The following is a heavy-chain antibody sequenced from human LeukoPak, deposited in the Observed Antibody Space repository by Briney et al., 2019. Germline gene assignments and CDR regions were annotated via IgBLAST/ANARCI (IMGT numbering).Heavy chain of an antibody. CDR1: GFMFSSYA. Sequence: GGSLRLSCAASGFMFSSYAMHWVRQAPGKGLEWVAVISYDGSNKYYADSVKGRFTISRDNSKNTLYLQMNSLRGEDTAVYNCARRDSSSRDYWGQGTLVTVSS. J-gene: IGHJ4*02. CDR2: ISYDGSNK. V-gene: IGHV3-30-3*01. D-gene: IGHD6-6*01. CDR3: ARRDSSSRDY.